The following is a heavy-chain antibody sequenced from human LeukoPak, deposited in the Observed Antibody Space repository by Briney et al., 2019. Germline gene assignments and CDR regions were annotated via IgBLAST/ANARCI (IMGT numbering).Heavy chain of an antibody. Sequence: GGSLRLSCAASGFTFSSYETNWVRQAPGKGPEWVSAILGGGGTFYADAVKGRFTISRDNSKNTLYLQMNSLRAEDTATYYCGQDPNGNYIGAFDFWGRGTMVTVSS. V-gene: IGHV3-23*01. D-gene: IGHD4-17*01. CDR1: GFTFSSYE. CDR3: GQDPNGNYIGAFDF. CDR2: ILGGGGT. J-gene: IGHJ3*01.